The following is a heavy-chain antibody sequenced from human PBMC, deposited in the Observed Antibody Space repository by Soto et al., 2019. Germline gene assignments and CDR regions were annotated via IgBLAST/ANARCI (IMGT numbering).Heavy chain of an antibody. V-gene: IGHV3-30*18. J-gene: IGHJ6*02. CDR2: ISYDGNNQ. CDR3: AKVIGYYYYYGMDV. Sequence: PGGSLRLSCAASGFTFSDYGMHWVRQAPGKGLEWVAVISYDGNNQYSADSVKGRFTISRDNSKNTLYLQMNSLRAEDTAVYYCAKVIGYYYYYGMDVWGQGTTVTVSS. CDR1: GFTFSDYG.